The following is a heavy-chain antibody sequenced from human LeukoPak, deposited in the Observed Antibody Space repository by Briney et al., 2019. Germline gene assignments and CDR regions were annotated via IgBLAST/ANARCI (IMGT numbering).Heavy chain of an antibody. V-gene: IGHV3-30*18. J-gene: IGHJ4*02. CDR1: GFTFSSYG. CDR2: ISYDGSNK. CDR3: AKVAIFGPLFDY. Sequence: GGSLRLSCAASGFTFSSYGMHWVRQAPGKGLEWVAVISYDGSNKYYADSVKGRFTISRDNSKNTLYLQMNSLRAEDTAVYYCAKVAIFGPLFDYWGQGTLVTVSS. D-gene: IGHD3-3*01.